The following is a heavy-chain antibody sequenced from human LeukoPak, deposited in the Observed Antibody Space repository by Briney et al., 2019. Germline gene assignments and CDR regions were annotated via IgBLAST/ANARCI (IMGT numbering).Heavy chain of an antibody. J-gene: IGHJ6*03. D-gene: IGHD3-10*01. CDR1: GFTFNNAW. Sequence: GGSLRLSCAASGFTFNNAWMSWVRQAPGKGLEWVGRIKSKTDGGTTDYAAPVKGRFTISRDDSKNTLYLQMNSLKTEDTAVYYCTTWVSYGSGSYSYYYYYYYMDVWGKGTTVTVSS. V-gene: IGHV3-15*01. CDR2: IKSKTDGGTT. CDR3: TTWVSYGSGSYSYYYYYYYMDV.